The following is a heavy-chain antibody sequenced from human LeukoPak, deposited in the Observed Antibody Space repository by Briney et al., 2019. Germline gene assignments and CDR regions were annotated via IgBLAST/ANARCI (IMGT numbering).Heavy chain of an antibody. V-gene: IGHV3-48*02. CDR3: ARGLGSSWFYR. CDR2: ISGSGSPV. Sequence: GGSLRLSCAASGFSFSSENMNWVCQAPGKGPEWLSYISGSGSPVSYADSVKGRFTISRDNAKNLLSLHMISLRDEDTAVYYCARGLGSSWFYRWGQGTLVTVSS. J-gene: IGHJ4*02. D-gene: IGHD6-13*01. CDR1: GFSFSSEN.